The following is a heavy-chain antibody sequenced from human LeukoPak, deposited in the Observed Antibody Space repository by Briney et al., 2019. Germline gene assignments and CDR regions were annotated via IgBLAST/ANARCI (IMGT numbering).Heavy chain of an antibody. V-gene: IGHV1-2*02. J-gene: IGHJ4*02. D-gene: IGHD3-10*01. CDR1: GYTFTGYY. Sequence: ASVKVSCKASGYTFTGYYMHWVRQAPGQGLEWMGWINPNSGGTNYAQKFQGRVTVTRDTSISTAYMELSRLRSDDTAVYYCARSRITGYYYGSGSYLDYWGQGTLVTVSS. CDR2: INPNSGGT. CDR3: ARSRITGYYYGSGSYLDY.